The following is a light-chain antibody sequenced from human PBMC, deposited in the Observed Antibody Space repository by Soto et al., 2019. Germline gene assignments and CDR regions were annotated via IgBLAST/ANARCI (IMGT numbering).Light chain of an antibody. CDR3: SSYTSNSLYV. V-gene: IGLV2-14*01. J-gene: IGLJ1*01. Sequence: QAVLTQPGSVSGYPGQSITISCTGSSSDVGGYSYVSWYQQLPGKAPKLMIYDVSDRPSGVSNRFSGSKSGNTASLTISGLQAEDEADYYCSSYTSNSLYVFGTGTKVTVL. CDR2: DVS. CDR1: SSDVGGYSY.